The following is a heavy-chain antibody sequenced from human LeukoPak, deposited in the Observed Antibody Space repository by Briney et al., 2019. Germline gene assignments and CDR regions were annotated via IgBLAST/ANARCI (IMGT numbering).Heavy chain of an antibody. V-gene: IGHV1-2*02. D-gene: IGHD3-3*01. CDR2: INPNSGGT. J-gene: IGHJ5*02. CDR3: AREDKSYYDFWSGYKNWFDP. CDR1: GYTSTGYY. Sequence: GASVKVSCKASGYTSTGYYMHWVRQAPGQGLERMGWINPNSGGTNYAQKFQGRVTMTRDTSISTAYMELSRLRSDDTAVYYCAREDKSYYDFWSGYKNWFDPWGQGTLVTVSS.